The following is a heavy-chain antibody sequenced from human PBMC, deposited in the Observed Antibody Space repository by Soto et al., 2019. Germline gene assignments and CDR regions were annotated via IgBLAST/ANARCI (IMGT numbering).Heavy chain of an antibody. CDR1: GYTFTSYA. Sequence: ASVKVSCKASGYTFTSYAMHWVLQAPGQRLEWMGWINAGNGNTKYSQKFQGRITITRDTSASSAYMELSSLRSEDTAVYLCSWEVTSGNAFDIWGQGTMVTV. V-gene: IGHV1-3*01. D-gene: IGHD3-3*01. CDR3: SWEVTSGNAFDI. J-gene: IGHJ3*02. CDR2: INAGNGNT.